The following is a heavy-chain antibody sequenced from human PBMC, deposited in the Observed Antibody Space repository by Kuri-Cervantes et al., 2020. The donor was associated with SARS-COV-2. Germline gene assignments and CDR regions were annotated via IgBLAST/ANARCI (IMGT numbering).Heavy chain of an antibody. D-gene: IGHD3-10*01. J-gene: IGHJ6*03. V-gene: IGHV4-59*01. CDR2: IYYSGST. CDR1: GGSISSYY. CDR3: ARAKSVNYYYYYMDV. Sequence: SETLSLTCTVSGGSISSYYWSWIRQPPGKGLEWIGYIYYSGSTNYNPSLKSRVTTSVDTSKNQFSLKLSSVTAADTAVYYCARAKSVNYYYYYMDVWGKGTTVTVSS.